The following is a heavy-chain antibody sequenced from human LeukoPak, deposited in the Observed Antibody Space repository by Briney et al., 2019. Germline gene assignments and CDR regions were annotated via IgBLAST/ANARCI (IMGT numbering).Heavy chain of an antibody. Sequence: GRSLRLSCAASGFTLSDYGMHWVRQAPGKGLEWVAIIPYDGSSKYYVDSVKGRFTISRDNSKNTLYLQMDSLRAEDTAVYYCAKDPQKAISRNNWFDPWGQGTLVTVSS. J-gene: IGHJ5*02. CDR2: IPYDGSSK. CDR3: AKDPQKAISRNNWFDP. CDR1: GFTLSDYG. V-gene: IGHV3-30*18. D-gene: IGHD2/OR15-2a*01.